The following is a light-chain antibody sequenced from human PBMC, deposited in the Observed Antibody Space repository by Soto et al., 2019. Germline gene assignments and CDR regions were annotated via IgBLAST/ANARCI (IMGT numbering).Light chain of an antibody. V-gene: IGKV1-5*03. Sequence: DIQMTQSPSTLSASVGDRVTIPCRASQSISSWLAWYQQKPGKAPKLLIYRASSLETGVPSRFSGSGSGTEFTLTISSLQPDDFATYYCQQYNSYPWTFGHGTKVEFK. CDR2: RAS. CDR3: QQYNSYPWT. J-gene: IGKJ1*01. CDR1: QSISSW.